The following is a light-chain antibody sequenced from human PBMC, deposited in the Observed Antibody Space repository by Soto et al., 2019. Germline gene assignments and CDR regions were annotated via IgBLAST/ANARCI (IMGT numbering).Light chain of an antibody. CDR1: QSISSW. J-gene: IGKJ1*01. Sequence: DIQMTQSPSTVSASVGDRVTITCRASQSISSWLAWYQQKPGKAPNLLIYKASSLESGVPSRFSGSGSGTEFTLTISSLQPDDFATYYCQQYNIYPSTFGQGTKVEIK. V-gene: IGKV1-5*03. CDR3: QQYNIYPST. CDR2: KAS.